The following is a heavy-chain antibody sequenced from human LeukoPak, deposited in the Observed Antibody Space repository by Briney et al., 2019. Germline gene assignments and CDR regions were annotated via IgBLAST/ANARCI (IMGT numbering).Heavy chain of an antibody. J-gene: IGHJ4*02. CDR2: ISGSGGST. CDR3: AKTGWFGGYFDY. V-gene: IGHV3-23*01. CDR1: GFTFSSYX. D-gene: IGHD3-10*01. Sequence: QPGGSLRLSCAASGFTFSSYXMSWVXQAPGXXLEWXSAISGSGGSTYYADSVKGRFTISRDNSKNTLYLQMNSLRAEDTAVYYCAKTGWFGGYFDYWGQGTLVTVSS.